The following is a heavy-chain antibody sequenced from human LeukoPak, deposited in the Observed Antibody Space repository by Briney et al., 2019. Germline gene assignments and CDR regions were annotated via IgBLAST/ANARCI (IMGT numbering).Heavy chain of an antibody. CDR1: GVSISSYY. V-gene: IGHV4-4*07. CDR3: ARVGSGWSFDY. J-gene: IGHJ4*02. D-gene: IGHD6-19*01. Sequence: SETLSLTCTVSGVSISSYYWSWIGQPAGRGLEWIGRIQTSGSTNYNPSLKSRVTMSVDTSKNKFSLKVNSVTAADTAVYYCARVGSGWSFDYWGQGTLVTVSS. CDR2: IQTSGST.